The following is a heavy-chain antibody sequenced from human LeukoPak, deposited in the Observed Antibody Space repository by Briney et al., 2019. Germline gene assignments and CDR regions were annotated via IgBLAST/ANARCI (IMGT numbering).Heavy chain of an antibody. CDR1: GGSFSGYY. CDR2: INHSGST. Sequence: SETLSLTCAVYGGSFSGYYWSWIRQPPGKGLEWIGEINHSGSTNYNPSLKSRVTISVDTSKNQFSLKLSSVTAADTAVYYCARGPHCSSTSCYSSGSLGHWFDPWGQGTLVTVSS. V-gene: IGHV4-34*01. D-gene: IGHD2-2*02. J-gene: IGHJ5*02. CDR3: ARGPHCSSTSCYSSGSLGHWFDP.